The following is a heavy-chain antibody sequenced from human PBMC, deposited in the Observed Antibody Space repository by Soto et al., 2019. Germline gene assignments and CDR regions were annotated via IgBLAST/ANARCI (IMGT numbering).Heavy chain of an antibody. CDR1: GGTLSSYA. CDR2: IITIFGTA. Sequence: SVKVSCTASGGTLSSYAIPWVRHAPGQGLEWMGGIITIFGTANYAQKFQGRVTITADKSTSTAYMERSSMRSEEPAVYYCARDDCSSTSCRWGYYFDYWGQGTLVTVSS. D-gene: IGHD2-2*01. J-gene: IGHJ4*02. V-gene: IGHV1-69*06. CDR3: ARDDCSSTSCRWGYYFDY.